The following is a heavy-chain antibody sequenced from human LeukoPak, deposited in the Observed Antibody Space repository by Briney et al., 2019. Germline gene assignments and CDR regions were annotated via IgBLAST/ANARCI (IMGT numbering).Heavy chain of an antibody. Sequence: SETLSLTCTVSGGSISSYYWSWIRQPAGKGLEWIGRIYSSGNTNYNPSLKSRVTMSLDTSKNQFSLKFSSVTAADTAVYYCARDSQQQRLDAFDIWGQGTMVTVSS. D-gene: IGHD6-13*01. CDR2: IYSSGNT. CDR3: ARDSQQQRLDAFDI. CDR1: GGSISSYY. V-gene: IGHV4-4*07. J-gene: IGHJ3*02.